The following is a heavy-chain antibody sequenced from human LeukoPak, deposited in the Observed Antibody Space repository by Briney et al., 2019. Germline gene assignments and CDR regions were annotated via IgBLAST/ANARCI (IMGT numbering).Heavy chain of an antibody. CDR1: GYTLTGLS. CDR2: FDPEDGET. D-gene: IGHD1-26*01. V-gene: IGHV1-24*01. Sequence: ASVKVSCKVSGYTLTGLSMHWVRQAPGKGLEWMGGFDPEDGETIYAQKFQGRVTMTEDTSTDTAYMELSSLRSEDTAVYYCASHSGSYSFSSPQYDYWGQGTLVTVSS. J-gene: IGHJ4*02. CDR3: ASHSGSYSFSSPQYDY.